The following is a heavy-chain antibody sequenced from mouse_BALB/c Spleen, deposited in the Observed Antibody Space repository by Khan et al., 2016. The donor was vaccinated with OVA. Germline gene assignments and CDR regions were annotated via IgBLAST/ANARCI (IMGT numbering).Heavy chain of an antibody. CDR1: GYTFTSYW. CDR2: IGPGSSNA. D-gene: IGHD1-1*01. J-gene: IGHJ4*01. CDR3: SRGNYYGRSCYAMDY. Sequence: DLVKPGASVKLSCKASGYTFTSYWINWIQQRPGQGLEWIGRIGPGSSNAYYNDMFKDKATLTVDTSSNTAYIQLSSLSSEDSAVNFWSRGNYYGRSCYAMDYWGQGTSVTVSA. V-gene: IGHV1S41*01.